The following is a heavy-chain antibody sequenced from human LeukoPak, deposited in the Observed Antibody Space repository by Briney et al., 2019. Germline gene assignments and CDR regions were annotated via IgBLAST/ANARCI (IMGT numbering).Heavy chain of an antibody. CDR1: DGSVSSGSYY. D-gene: IGHD6-19*01. J-gene: IGHJ4*02. Sequence: SETLSLTCTVSDGSVSSGSYYWSWIRQPPGKGLEWIGCIYYSGSTNYNPSFKSRVTISVDTSKNQFSLKLSSVTAADTAVYYCARGDDSSGWYGVDYWGQGTLVTVSS. V-gene: IGHV4-61*01. CDR2: IYYSGST. CDR3: ARGDDSSGWYGVDY.